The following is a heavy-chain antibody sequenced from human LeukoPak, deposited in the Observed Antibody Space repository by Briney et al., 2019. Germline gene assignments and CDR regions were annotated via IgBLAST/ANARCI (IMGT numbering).Heavy chain of an antibody. D-gene: IGHD3-10*01. Sequence: SETLSLTCTVSGGSIGSYYWSWIRQPPGKGLEWIGYIYYSGSTNYNPSLKSRVTISLHTSNNQFSLKLSSVTAADTAVYYCASALQPYYYFDSGSISYFDYWGQGTLVTVSS. CDR2: IYYSGST. CDR1: GGSIGSYY. J-gene: IGHJ4*02. CDR3: ASALQPYYYFDSGSISYFDY. V-gene: IGHV4-59*08.